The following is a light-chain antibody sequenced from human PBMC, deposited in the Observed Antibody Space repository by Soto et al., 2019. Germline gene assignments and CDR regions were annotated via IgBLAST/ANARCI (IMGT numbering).Light chain of an antibody. CDR2: DAS. J-gene: IGKJ3*01. CDR3: QQRSNSPFT. Sequence: EFVLTQSPATLSSSPGERATLSCRASQSVSSYLAWYQQKPGQAPRLLIYDASNRATGIPARFSGTGSGTDFTLTINNLEPEDFAVYYCQQRSNSPFTFGPGTKVDIK. V-gene: IGKV3-11*01. CDR1: QSVSSY.